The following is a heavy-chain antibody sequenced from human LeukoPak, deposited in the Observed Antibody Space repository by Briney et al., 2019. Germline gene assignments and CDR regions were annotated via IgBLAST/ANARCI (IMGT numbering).Heavy chain of an antibody. CDR3: ARGGVLWFVATVMPRGYFDY. J-gene: IGHJ4*02. CDR2: IYTSGTT. Sequence: PSETLSLTCTVSGGSISSSNYYWSWIRQPAGKGLEWIGRIYTSGTTNYNPSLKSRVTISIDTSKNQFSLKLSSVTAADTAVYYCARGGVLWFVATVMPRGYFDYWGQGTLVTVSS. D-gene: IGHD4-11*01. CDR1: GGSISSSNYY. V-gene: IGHV4-61*02.